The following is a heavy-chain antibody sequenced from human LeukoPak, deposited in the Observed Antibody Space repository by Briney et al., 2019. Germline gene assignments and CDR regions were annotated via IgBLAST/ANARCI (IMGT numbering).Heavy chain of an antibody. CDR1: GYTFTSYD. CDR3: ASWGAYYDFWSGYFRFDP. D-gene: IGHD3-3*01. CDR2: MNPNSGNT. J-gene: IGHJ5*02. V-gene: IGHV1-8*01. Sequence: ASVKVSCKASGYTFTSYDINWVRQATGQGLEWMGWMNPNSGNTGYAQKFQGRVTMTRNTSISTAYMELSSLRSGDTAVYYCASWGAYYDFWSGYFRFDPWGQGTLVTVSS.